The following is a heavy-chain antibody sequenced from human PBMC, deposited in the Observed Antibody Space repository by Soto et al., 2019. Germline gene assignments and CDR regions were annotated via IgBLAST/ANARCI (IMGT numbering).Heavy chain of an antibody. CDR1: GYTFTSYG. J-gene: IGHJ6*03. D-gene: IGHD3-10*01. CDR2: ISAYNGNT. V-gene: IGHV1-18*01. CDR3: ARLALGVRGVIITAYYYYYMDV. Sequence: ASVKVSCKASGYTFTSYGISWVRQAPGQGLEWMGWISAYNGNTNYAQKLQGRVTMTTDTSTSTAYMELRSLRSDDTAMYYCARLALGVRGVIITAYYYYYMDVWGKGTTVTVSS.